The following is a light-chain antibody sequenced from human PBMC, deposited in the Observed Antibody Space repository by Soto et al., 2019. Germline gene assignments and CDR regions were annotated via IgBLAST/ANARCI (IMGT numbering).Light chain of an antibody. Sequence: EIVLTQSPGTLSLSPGERATLSCRASQSVSSSYLAWYQQKPGQAPRLLIYGASSRATGIPDRFSGSGSGTDFALTISRLEPEDFVVYYCQQYGSSPWTFGQATKVDIK. CDR2: GAS. J-gene: IGKJ1*01. CDR3: QQYGSSPWT. V-gene: IGKV3-20*01. CDR1: QSVSSSY.